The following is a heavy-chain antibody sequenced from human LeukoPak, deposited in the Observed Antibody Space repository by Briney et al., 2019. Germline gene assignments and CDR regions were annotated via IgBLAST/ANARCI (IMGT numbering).Heavy chain of an antibody. CDR3: ARGTTGTTFDAFDI. CDR2: IWYDGSNK. CDR1: GFTFSSYG. D-gene: IGHD1-1*01. Sequence: GGSLRLSCAASGFTFSSYGMHWVRQAPGKGLEWVAVIWYDGSNKYYADSVKGRFTISRDNSKNTLYLQMNNLRAEDTAVYYCARGTTGTTFDAFDIWGQGTMVTVSS. V-gene: IGHV3-33*01. J-gene: IGHJ3*02.